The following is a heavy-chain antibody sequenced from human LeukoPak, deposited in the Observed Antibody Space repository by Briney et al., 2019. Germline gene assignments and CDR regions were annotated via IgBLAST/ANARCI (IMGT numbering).Heavy chain of an antibody. CDR2: IRSKANSYAT. J-gene: IGHJ3*02. CDR3: TKIGHHDAFDI. CDR1: GFTFSGSA. D-gene: IGHD2/OR15-2a*01. Sequence: GGSLRLSCTASGFTFSGSAMHWVRQASGKGLEWVGRIRSKANSYATVYAASVKGRFTISRDDSKNTAYLQMNSLKTEDTAVYYCTKIGHHDAFDIWGQGTMVTVSS. V-gene: IGHV3-73*01.